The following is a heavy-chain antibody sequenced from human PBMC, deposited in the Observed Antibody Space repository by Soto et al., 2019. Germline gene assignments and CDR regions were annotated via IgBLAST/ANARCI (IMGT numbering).Heavy chain of an antibody. J-gene: IGHJ6*02. V-gene: IGHV5-10-1*03. CDR1: GYSFTSYW. CDR3: ARQGGWELHSEYYYGMDV. D-gene: IGHD1-26*01. CDR2: IDPSDSYT. Sequence: EVQLVQSGAEVKKPGESLRISCKGSGYSFTSYWISWVRQMPGKGLEWMGRIDPSDSYTNYSPSFQGHVTISADKSISTAYLQWSSLKASDTAMDYCARQGGWELHSEYYYGMDVWGQGTTVTVSS.